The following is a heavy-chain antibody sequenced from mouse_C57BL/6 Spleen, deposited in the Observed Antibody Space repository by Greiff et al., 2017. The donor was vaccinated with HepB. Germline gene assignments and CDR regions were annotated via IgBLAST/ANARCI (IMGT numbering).Heavy chain of an antibody. CDR2: IRSKSSNYAT. J-gene: IGHJ1*03. CDR1: GFTFNTYA. V-gene: IGHV10-3*01. CDR3: VRDRDRAVENWYFDV. Sequence: DVHLVESGGGLVQPKGSLKLSCAASGFTFNTYAMHWVRQAPGKGLEWVARIRSKSSNYATYYADSVKDRFTISRDDSQSMLYLQMNNLKTEDTAMYYCVRDRDRAVENWYFDVWGTGTTVTVSS. D-gene: IGHD1-1*01.